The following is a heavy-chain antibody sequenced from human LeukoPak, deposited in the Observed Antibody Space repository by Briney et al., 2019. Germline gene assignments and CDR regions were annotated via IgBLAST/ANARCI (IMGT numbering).Heavy chain of an antibody. D-gene: IGHD5-18*01. Sequence: SVKVSCKASGGTFSSYAISWVRQAPGQGLEWMGGIIPIFGTANYAQKFQGRVTITADESTSTAYMELSSLRSEDTAVYYCARESRGIQLWSIFDYWGQGTLVTVSS. CDR3: ARESRGIQLWSIFDY. CDR2: IIPIFGTA. J-gene: IGHJ4*02. V-gene: IGHV1-69*13. CDR1: GGTFSSYA.